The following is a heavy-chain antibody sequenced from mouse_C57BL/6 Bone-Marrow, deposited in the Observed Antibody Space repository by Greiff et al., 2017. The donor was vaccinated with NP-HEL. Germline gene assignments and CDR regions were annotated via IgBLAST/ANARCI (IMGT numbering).Heavy chain of an antibody. CDR2: IDPENGDT. CDR3: TTGVRLWFAY. D-gene: IGHD1-2*01. CDR1: GFNIKDDY. V-gene: IGHV14-4*01. Sequence: VQLKQSGAELVRPGASVKLSCTASGFNIKDDYMHWVKQRPEQGLEWIGWIDPENGDTEYASKFQGKATITADTSSNTAYLQLSSLTSEDTAVYYCTTGVRLWFAYGGQGTLVTVSA. J-gene: IGHJ3*01.